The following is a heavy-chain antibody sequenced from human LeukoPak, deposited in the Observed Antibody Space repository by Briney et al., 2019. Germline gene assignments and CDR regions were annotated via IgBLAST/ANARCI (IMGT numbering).Heavy chain of an antibody. CDR1: GGSISSDSYY. CDR3: ARDRGTKKGYGMDV. D-gene: IGHD2-8*01. V-gene: IGHV4-61*02. J-gene: IGHJ6*02. Sequence: SETLSLTCTVSGGSISSDSYYWSWIRQPAGKGLEWIGRIYTNGTTNYNPSLKSRVTISVDTSKNQFSLKLSSVTAADTAVYYCARDRGTKKGYGMDVWGQGTTVTVSS. CDR2: IYTNGTT.